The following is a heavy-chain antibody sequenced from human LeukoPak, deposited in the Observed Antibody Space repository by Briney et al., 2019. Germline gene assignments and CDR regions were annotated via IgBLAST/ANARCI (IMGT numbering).Heavy chain of an antibody. V-gene: IGHV1-2*02. Sequence: ASVKVSCKASGYTFTGYYMHWVRQAPGQGLEWMGWINPNSGGTNYAQKFQGRVTMTRDTSISTAYVELSRLRSDDTAVYYCARGDDSSGYHDAFDIWGQGTMVTVSS. CDR3: ARGDDSSGYHDAFDI. J-gene: IGHJ3*02. D-gene: IGHD3-22*01. CDR2: INPNSGGT. CDR1: GYTFTGYY.